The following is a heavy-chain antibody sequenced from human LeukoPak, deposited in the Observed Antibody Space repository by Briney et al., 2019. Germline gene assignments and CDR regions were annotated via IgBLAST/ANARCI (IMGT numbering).Heavy chain of an antibody. V-gene: IGHV4-34*01. CDR2: INHSGST. Sequence: TSETLSLTCAVYGGSFSGYYWSWIRQPPGKGLEWIGEINHSGSTNYNPSLKSRVTISVDTSKNQFSLKLSSVTAADTAVYYCARKQLVFVVGWFDPWGQGTLVTVSS. J-gene: IGHJ5*02. CDR3: ARKQLVFVVGWFDP. CDR1: GGSFSGYY. D-gene: IGHD6-6*01.